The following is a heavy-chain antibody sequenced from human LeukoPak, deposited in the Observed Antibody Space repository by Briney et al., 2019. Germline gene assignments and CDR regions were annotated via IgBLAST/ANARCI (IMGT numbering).Heavy chain of an antibody. CDR1: GYTFTSYA. J-gene: IGHJ4*02. Sequence: GASVKVSCKASGYTFTSYAMHWVRQAPGQRLEWMGWINAGNGNTKYSQKLQGRVTMTTDTSTSTAYMELRSLRSDDTAVYYCARVYGIAVDNDYWGQGTLVTVSS. D-gene: IGHD6-19*01. CDR3: ARVYGIAVDNDY. CDR2: INAGNGNT. V-gene: IGHV1-3*01.